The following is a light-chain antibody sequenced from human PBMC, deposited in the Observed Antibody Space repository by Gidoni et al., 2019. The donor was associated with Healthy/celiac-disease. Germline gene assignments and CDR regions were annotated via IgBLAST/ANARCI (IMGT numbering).Light chain of an antibody. J-gene: IGLJ3*02. V-gene: IGLV2-14*03. CDR2: DVS. CDR1: SRDVGGYNY. CDR3: SSYTSSSTRGV. Sequence: QSALTQPAPVSGSPGQSITISCTGTSRDVGGYNYVSWYQQHPGKAPKLMIYDVSNRPSGVSNRVSGSKSGNTASLTISGLQAEDEADYYCSSYTSSSTRGVFGGGTKLTVL.